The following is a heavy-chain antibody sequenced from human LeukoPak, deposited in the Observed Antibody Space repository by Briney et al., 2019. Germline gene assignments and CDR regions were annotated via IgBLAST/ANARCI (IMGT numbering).Heavy chain of an antibody. CDR1: GGSFRNYY. J-gene: IGHJ5*02. D-gene: IGHD6-13*01. CDR3: ARGCSAGTPHNWFDP. Sequence: SETLSLTCAVYGGSFRNYYWSWIRQPPGKGLEWIGYIYYSGSTNYNPSLKSRVTISVDTSKNQFSLKLSSVTAADTAVYYCARGCSAGTPHNWFDPWGQGTLVTVSS. CDR2: IYYSGST. V-gene: IGHV4-59*01.